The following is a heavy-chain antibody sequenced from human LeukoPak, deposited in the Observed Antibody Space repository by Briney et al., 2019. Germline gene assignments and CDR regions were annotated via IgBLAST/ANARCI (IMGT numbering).Heavy chain of an antibody. CDR3: ARLGVAIQNWFDP. CDR1: GSSFTSYW. CDR2: IYPGDSDT. J-gene: IGHJ5*02. D-gene: IGHD2-15*01. V-gene: IGHV5-51*01. Sequence: GESLQISCQGSGSSFTSYWIGWVRQMPGKGLESMGIIYPGDSDTRYSPSFQGQVTISADKSISTAYLQWSSLKASDTAMYYCARLGVAIQNWFDPWGQGTLVTVSS.